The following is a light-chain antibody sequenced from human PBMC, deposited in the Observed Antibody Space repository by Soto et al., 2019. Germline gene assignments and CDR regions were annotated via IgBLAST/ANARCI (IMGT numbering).Light chain of an antibody. J-gene: IGLJ2*01. V-gene: IGLV2-11*01. CDR3: CSYAGSSTL. CDR1: SSDVGGYNF. Sequence: ALTQPRSVSGSPGQSVTISCTGTSSDVGGYNFVSWYQQYPGKVPKLIIYDVSQRPSGVPDRFSASKSDNTASLTISGLQAEDEADYYCCSYAGSSTLFGGGTKVTV. CDR2: DVS.